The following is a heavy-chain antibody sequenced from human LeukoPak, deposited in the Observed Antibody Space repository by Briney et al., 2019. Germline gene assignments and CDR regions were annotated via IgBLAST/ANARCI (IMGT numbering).Heavy chain of an antibody. CDR1: RYSFTSYW. J-gene: IGHJ4*02. Sequence: GESLEISCQGSRYSFTSYWITWVRQMPGKGLEWMGRIDPSDSYTNYSPSFQGHVTISADKSISTAYLQWSSLKASDTAMYYCARHGSGWYNFDYWGQGTLVTVSS. V-gene: IGHV5-10-1*01. CDR3: ARHGSGWYNFDY. CDR2: IDPSDSYT. D-gene: IGHD6-19*01.